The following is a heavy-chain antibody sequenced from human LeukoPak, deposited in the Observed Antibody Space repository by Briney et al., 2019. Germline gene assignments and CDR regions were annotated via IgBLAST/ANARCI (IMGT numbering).Heavy chain of an antibody. D-gene: IGHD3-3*01. J-gene: IGHJ4*02. V-gene: IGHV4-4*02. CDR3: ARGLRFLEWLPFH. CDR1: GGSISSSNW. CDR2: IYHSGST. Sequence: PSETLSLTCAVSGGSISSSNWWSWVRQPPGKGLEWIGEIYHSGSTYYNPSLKSRVTISVDTSKNQFSLKLSSVTAADTAAYYCARGLRFLEWLPFHWGQGTLVTVSS.